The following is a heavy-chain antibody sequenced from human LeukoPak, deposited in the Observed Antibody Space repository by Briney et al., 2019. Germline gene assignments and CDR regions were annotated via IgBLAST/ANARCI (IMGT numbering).Heavy chain of an antibody. V-gene: IGHV3-23*01. CDR3: ARSYSSGWYALDY. CDR2: VSGSGGST. Sequence: GGSLRLSCAASEFTFSNYALSWVRQALGKGLKWVSGVSGSGGSTFYADSVKGRFTISRDNSKNTLYLQMNSLRAEDTAVYYCARSYSSGWYALDYWGQGTLVTVSS. D-gene: IGHD6-19*01. CDR1: EFTFSNYA. J-gene: IGHJ4*02.